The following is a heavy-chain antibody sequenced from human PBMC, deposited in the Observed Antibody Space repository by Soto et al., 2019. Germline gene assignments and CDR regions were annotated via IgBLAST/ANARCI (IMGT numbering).Heavy chain of an antibody. Sequence: QVQLQESGPGLVKPSETLSLTCTVYGGSISNHYWSWIRQPPGKVLEWLGYIYYNGNTNYTPYLKSRVTMSVDTSKNQISLKLSSVTAADTAVYYCTRANWYSEYWGQGTLVTVSS. CDR2: IYYNGNT. CDR1: GGSISNHY. V-gene: IGHV4-59*11. D-gene: IGHD7-27*01. J-gene: IGHJ4*02. CDR3: TRANWYSEY.